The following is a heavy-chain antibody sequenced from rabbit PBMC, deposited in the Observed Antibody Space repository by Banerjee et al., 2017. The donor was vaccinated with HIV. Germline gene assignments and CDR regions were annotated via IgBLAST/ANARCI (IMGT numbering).Heavy chain of an antibody. J-gene: IGHJ4*01. CDR2: IYAGKGST. CDR1: GFDFSSYY. CDR3: ARESRYDDYGDYRYYFNL. Sequence: QLKETGGGLVQPGGSLTLSCKASGFDFSSYYMSWVRQAPGKGLEWIGIIYAGKGSTDYASWVNGRFTISSDNAQNTVDLQMNSLTAADTATYFCARESRYDDYGDYRYYFNLWGPGTLVTDS. V-gene: IGHV1S7*01. D-gene: IGHD2-1*01.